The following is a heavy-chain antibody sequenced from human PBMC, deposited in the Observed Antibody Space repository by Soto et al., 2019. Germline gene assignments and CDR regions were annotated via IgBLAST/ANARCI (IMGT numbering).Heavy chain of an antibody. D-gene: IGHD3-9*01. J-gene: IGHJ5*02. CDR3: ATENRVSRYDILTGYYLS. V-gene: IGHV1-24*01. Sequence: ASVKVSCKVSGYTLTELSMHWVRQAPGKGLEWMGGFDPEDGETIYAQKFQGRVTMTEDTSTDTACMELSSLRSEDTAVYYCATENRVSRYDILTGYYLSWGQGTLVTAPQ. CDR2: FDPEDGET. CDR1: GYTLTELS.